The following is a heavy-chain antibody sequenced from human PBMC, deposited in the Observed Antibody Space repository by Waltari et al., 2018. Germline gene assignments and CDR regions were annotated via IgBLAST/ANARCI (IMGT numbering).Heavy chain of an antibody. V-gene: IGHV1-69*01. CDR1: GGTFSSYA. D-gene: IGHD2-15*01. J-gene: IGHJ4*02. Sequence: QVQLVQSGAEVQKPGSSVKVSSKASGGTFSSYAIRWLRQSSGPGLEWMGGIIPIFGTANDEQKFKGRVTITADESTSTAYMELSSLRSEETAGYYCASHSRIVVVVAATPAIDYWGQGTLVTVSS. CDR2: IIPIFGTA. CDR3: ASHSRIVVVVAATPAIDY.